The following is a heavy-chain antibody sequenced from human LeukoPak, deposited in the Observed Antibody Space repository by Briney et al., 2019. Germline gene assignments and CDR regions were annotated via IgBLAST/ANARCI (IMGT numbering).Heavy chain of an antibody. CDR3: ARVENYYYGMDV. V-gene: IGHV3-30*04. CDR2: ISYDGSNK. J-gene: IGHJ6*02. CDR1: GFTFSSYA. Sequence: PGGSLRLSCAASGFTFSSYAMHWVRQAPGKGLEWVAVISYDGSNKYYADSVKGRFTISRDNSKNTLYLQMNSLRAEDTAVYYCARVENYYYGMDVWGQGTTVTVSS.